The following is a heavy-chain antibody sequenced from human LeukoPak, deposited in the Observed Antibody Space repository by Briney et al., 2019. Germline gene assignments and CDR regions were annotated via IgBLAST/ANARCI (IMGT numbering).Heavy chain of an antibody. CDR2: IYTSGST. CDR1: GGSISSGSYY. V-gene: IGHV4-61*02. J-gene: IGHJ4*02. Sequence: SETLSLTCTVSGGSISSGSYYWSWIRQPAGKGLEWIGRIYTSGSTNYNPSLKSRVTISVDTSKNQFSLKLSSVTAADTAVYYCARHSHGSGELWLRYWGQGTLVTVSS. CDR3: ARHSHGSGELWLRY. D-gene: IGHD3-10*01.